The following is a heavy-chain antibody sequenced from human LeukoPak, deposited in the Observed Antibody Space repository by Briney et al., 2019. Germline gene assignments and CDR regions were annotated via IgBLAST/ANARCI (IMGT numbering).Heavy chain of an antibody. D-gene: IGHD3-22*01. CDR1: GGTFSSYA. V-gene: IGHV1-2*02. J-gene: IGHJ4*02. Sequence: ASVKVSXKASGGTFSSYAISWVRQAPGQGLEWMGWINPNSGGTNYAQKFQGRVTMTRDTSISTAYMELSRLRSDDTAVYYCARVTYYYDSSGYYYVFPFDYWGQGTLVTVSS. CDR3: ARVTYYYDSSGYYYVFPFDY. CDR2: INPNSGGT.